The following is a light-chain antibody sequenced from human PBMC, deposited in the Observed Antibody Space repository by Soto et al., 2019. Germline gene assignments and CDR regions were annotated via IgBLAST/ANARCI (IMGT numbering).Light chain of an antibody. J-gene: IGKJ1*01. CDR2: DAS. CDR3: QQYNNWPPWT. CDR1: QSVSNN. V-gene: IGKV3-15*01. Sequence: ILMTQSPATLSVSPGERATLSCRASQSVSNNLAWYQQKPGQAPRLLIYDASTRAHGIPARFSGSGSGTEFTLTISGLQSEDFAVYYCQQYNNWPPWTFGQGTKVEIK.